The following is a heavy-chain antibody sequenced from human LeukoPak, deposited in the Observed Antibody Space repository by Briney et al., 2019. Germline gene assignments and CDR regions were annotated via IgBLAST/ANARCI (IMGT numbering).Heavy chain of an antibody. Sequence: GASVKVSCKVSGYSLSELFTHWVRQAPGKGLEWMGGFDPEDGEPMYAQKLQGRVTMTEDTSTDTAYMELRSLRSEDTAVYYCATEKDELLDSWGQGTLVTVSS. V-gene: IGHV1-24*01. CDR3: ATEKDELLDS. CDR1: GYSLSELF. J-gene: IGHJ5*01. D-gene: IGHD1-1*01. CDR2: FDPEDGEP.